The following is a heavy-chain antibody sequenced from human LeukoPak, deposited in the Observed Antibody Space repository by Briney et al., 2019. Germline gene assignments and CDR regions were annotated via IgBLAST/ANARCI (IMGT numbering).Heavy chain of an antibody. Sequence: PRASVKVSCNTSGYTFTNYDINWVRQATGQGLEWMGWMSPNSGDTGYAQKFQDRVTMTRNTPISTAYMELSSLRSDDTAVYYCARRNFDYFDSWGQGTLVTVSS. CDR2: MSPNSGDT. CDR1: GYTFTNYD. V-gene: IGHV1-8*01. J-gene: IGHJ4*02. CDR3: ARRNFDYFDS. D-gene: IGHD1-7*01.